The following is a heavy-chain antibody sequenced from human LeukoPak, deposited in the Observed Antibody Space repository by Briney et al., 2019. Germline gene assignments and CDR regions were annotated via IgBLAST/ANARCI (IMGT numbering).Heavy chain of an antibody. CDR3: AKQFWRTQRYNWFDP. CDR1: GFTFSSYG. CDR2: ISGSGGST. D-gene: IGHD3-3*01. V-gene: IGHV3-23*01. J-gene: IGHJ5*02. Sequence: PGGSLRLSCAASGFTFSSYGMCSVRQAPGYCLAPVSTISGSGGSTYYADSVKGRFTISRDNSKNTLYLQMNSLRAEDTAVYYCAKQFWRTQRYNWFDPWGQGTLVTVSS.